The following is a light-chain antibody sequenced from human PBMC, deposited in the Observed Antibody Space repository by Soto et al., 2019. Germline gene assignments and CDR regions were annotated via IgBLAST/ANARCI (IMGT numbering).Light chain of an antibody. CDR1: SSDVGGYNL. V-gene: IGLV2-23*02. Sequence: QSVLTQPASVSGSPGQSITISCTGSSSDVGGYNLVSWYQQYPGKAPKLIIYGVTNRPSGVSNRFSGSRTGNTASLTISGLQTEDEDYYYCLSHRGGDSDVFGTGTKVTVL. J-gene: IGLJ1*01. CDR2: GVT. CDR3: LSHRGGDSDV.